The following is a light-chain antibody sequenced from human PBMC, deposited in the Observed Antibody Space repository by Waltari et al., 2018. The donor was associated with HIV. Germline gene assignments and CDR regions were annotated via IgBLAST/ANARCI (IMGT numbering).Light chain of an antibody. J-gene: IGKJ1*01. CDR1: QSVYSY. CDR2: GSS. Sequence: DIQMTQSPSSLSASVGDRVTITCRASQSVYSYVNWYQQKPGKVPKVLIYGSSTLERGGPSRFSGSGSGTDFTLTISGLQPDDFATYYCQQSYSGTFGQGTKVELK. CDR3: QQSYSGT. V-gene: IGKV1-39*01.